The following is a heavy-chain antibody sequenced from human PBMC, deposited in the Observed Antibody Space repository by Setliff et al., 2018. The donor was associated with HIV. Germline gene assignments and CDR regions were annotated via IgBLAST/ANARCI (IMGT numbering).Heavy chain of an antibody. CDR3: ARVGPFAFDSSGYAEF. D-gene: IGHD3-22*01. CDR2: ISAYNGNT. CDR1: GYTFTSYG. V-gene: IGHV1-18*01. Sequence: GASVKVSCKASGYTFTSYGISWVRQAPGQGLEWMGWISAYNGNTNYAQKLQGRVTMTADTSTSTAYMELRGLRSDDTAVYFCARVGPFAFDSSGYAEFWGQGTLVTV. J-gene: IGHJ4*02.